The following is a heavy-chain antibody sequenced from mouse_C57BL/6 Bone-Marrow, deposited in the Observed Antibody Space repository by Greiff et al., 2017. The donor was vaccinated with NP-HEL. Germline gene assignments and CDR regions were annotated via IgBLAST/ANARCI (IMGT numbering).Heavy chain of an antibody. D-gene: IGHD2-2*01. CDR2: INSDGGST. J-gene: IGHJ2*01. CDR3: ANYCGYEGP. Sequence: EVKLMESGGGLVQPGESLKLSCESNDYEFPSHDMSWVRKTPEQRLELVAAINSDGGSTYYPDTMQRRFIISRDNTKKTLYLQLSSLRSEDTALYYCANYCGYEGPWGQGTTLTVSA. V-gene: IGHV5-2*01. CDR1: DYEFPSHD.